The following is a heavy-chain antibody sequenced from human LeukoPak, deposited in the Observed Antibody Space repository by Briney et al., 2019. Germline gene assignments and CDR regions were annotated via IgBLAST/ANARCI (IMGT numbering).Heavy chain of an antibody. CDR2: INSGGSVT. CDR3: VPPPEYSSGWYYGY. J-gene: IGHJ4*02. V-gene: IGHV3-74*01. D-gene: IGHD6-19*01. CDR1: GFTFSSYW. Sequence: PGGSLRLSCAASGFTFSSYWMYWVRQAPGKGLVWVAHINSGGSVTSHVDSVKGRFTISRDNAKNTLYLQMNSLRAEDTAVYYCVPPPEYSSGWYYGYWGQGTLVTVSS.